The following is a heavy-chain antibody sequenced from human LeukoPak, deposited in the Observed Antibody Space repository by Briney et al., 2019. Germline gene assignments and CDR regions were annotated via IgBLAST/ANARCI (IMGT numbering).Heavy chain of an antibody. J-gene: IGHJ6*03. V-gene: IGHV3-48*01. CDR1: GFTLRTYS. CDR3: AIIFSGTYYGTMDV. CDR2: ISSSSNTI. D-gene: IGHD1-26*01. Sequence: PGGSLRLSCEVTGFTLRTYSMNWVRQAPGKGLEWVSYISSSSNTIYYADSVKGRFTISRENDKKSLYLQMLSLRAEDSAVYYCAIIFSGTYYGTMDVWGRGTTVTVSS.